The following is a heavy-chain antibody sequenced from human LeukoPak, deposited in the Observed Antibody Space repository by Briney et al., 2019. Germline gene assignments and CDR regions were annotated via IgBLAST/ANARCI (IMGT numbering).Heavy chain of an antibody. CDR3: ARGENGSFDH. V-gene: IGHV3-11*01. Sequence: PGGSLRLSCTGSGVTFEDYYLSWIRQAPGKGLEWISYVSSTGGDKFYADPVKGRFTISRDNARNSLYMEMNDLIAEDTAFYYCARGENGSFDHWGQGTLVIVSS. J-gene: IGHJ4*02. D-gene: IGHD3-10*01. CDR1: GVTFEDYY. CDR2: VSSTGGDK.